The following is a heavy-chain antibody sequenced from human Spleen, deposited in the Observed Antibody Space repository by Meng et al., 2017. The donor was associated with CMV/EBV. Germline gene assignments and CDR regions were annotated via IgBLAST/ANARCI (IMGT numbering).Heavy chain of an antibody. D-gene: IGHD7-27*01. Sequence: SETLSLTCTVSGDSISTYYWSWIRQPPGKGLEWIGYVYYSGSTNYNPSLKSRVTISVDTSKNQLSLKLSSVTAADTAVYYCARSWGSSPSYLDYWGQGTLVTVSS. CDR3: ARSWGSSPSYLDY. V-gene: IGHV4-59*13. CDR1: GDSISTYY. CDR2: VYYSGST. J-gene: IGHJ4*02.